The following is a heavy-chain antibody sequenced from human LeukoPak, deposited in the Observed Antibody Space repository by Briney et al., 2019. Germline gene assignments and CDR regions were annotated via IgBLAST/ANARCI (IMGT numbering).Heavy chain of an antibody. CDR1: GGSISSYY. D-gene: IGHD4-17*01. V-gene: IGHV4-59*01. CDR3: ARDNDGDYVIGYYGMDV. Sequence: SETLSLTCTVSGGSISSYYWSWIRQPPGKGLEWIGYIYYSGTTKYNPSLKGRVTISVDTSKNQFSLKLSSVTAADTAVYYCARDNDGDYVIGYYGMDVWGQGTTVTVSS. CDR2: IYYSGTT. J-gene: IGHJ6*02.